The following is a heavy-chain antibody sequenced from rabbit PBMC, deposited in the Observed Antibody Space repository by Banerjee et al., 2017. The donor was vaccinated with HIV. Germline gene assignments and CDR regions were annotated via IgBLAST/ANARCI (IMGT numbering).Heavy chain of an antibody. Sequence: QSLEESGGGLVQPGASLTLTCTASGFSFSSGYDMCWVRQAPGKGPEWIACIATGDGNTYYASWAKGRFTISKTSSTAVTLQMTSLTAADTATYFCARTYGGSGDYTYFFKLWGPGTLVTVS. V-gene: IGHV1S40*01. CDR3: ARTYGGSGDYTYFFKL. D-gene: IGHD8-1*01. CDR1: GFSFSSGYD. CDR2: IATGDGNT. J-gene: IGHJ4*01.